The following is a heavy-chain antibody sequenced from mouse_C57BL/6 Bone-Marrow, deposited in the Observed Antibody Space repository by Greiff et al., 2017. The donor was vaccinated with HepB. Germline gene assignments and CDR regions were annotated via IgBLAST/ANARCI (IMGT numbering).Heavy chain of an antibody. CDR3: ARLGRAWFAY. D-gene: IGHD4-1*01. J-gene: IGHJ3*01. V-gene: IGHV1-66*01. Sequence: VQLQQSGPELVKPGASVKISCKASGYGFTSYYIHWVKQRPGQGLEWIGWIYPGSGNTKYNEKFKGKATLTADTSSSTAYMQLSSLTSEDSAVYYCARLGRAWFAYWGQGTLVTVSA. CDR2: IYPGSGNT. CDR1: GYGFTSYY.